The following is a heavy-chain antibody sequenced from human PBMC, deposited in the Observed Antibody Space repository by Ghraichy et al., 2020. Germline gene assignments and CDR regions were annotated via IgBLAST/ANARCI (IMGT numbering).Heavy chain of an antibody. CDR1: GFTFSSYA. CDR3: AKDPRDIVATIYLPY. Sequence: GGSLRLSCAASGFTFSSYAMSWVRQAPGKGLEWVSAISGSGGSTYYADSVKGRFTISRDNSKNTLYLQMNSLRAEDTAVYYCAKDPRDIVATIYLPYWGQGTLVTVSS. CDR2: ISGSGGST. J-gene: IGHJ4*02. D-gene: IGHD5-12*01. V-gene: IGHV3-23*01.